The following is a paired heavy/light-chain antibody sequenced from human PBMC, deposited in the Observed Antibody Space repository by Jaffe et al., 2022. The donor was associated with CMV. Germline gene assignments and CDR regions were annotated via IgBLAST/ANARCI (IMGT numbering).Heavy chain of an antibody. J-gene: IGHJ4*02. CDR1: GGSISSYY. V-gene: IGHV4-59*01. D-gene: IGHD3-9*01. CDR3: ARGRLGESKRTGYYNGGFDY. CDR2: IYYSGST. Sequence: QVQLQESGPGLVKPSETLSLTCTVSGGSISSYYWSWIRQPPGKGLEWIGYIYYSGSTNYNPSLKSRVTISVDTSKNQFSLKLSSVTAADTAVYYCARGRLGESKRTGYYNGGFDYWGQGTLVTVSS.
Light chain of an antibody. CDR1: QSVSSSY. Sequence: EIVLTQSPGTLSLSPGERATLSCRASQSVSSSYLAWYQQKPGQAPRLLIYGASSRATGIPDRFSGSGSGTDFTLTISRLEPEDFAVYYCQQYGSSPPVTFGPGTKVDIK. V-gene: IGKV3-20*01. J-gene: IGKJ3*01. CDR3: QQYGSSPPVT. CDR2: GAS.